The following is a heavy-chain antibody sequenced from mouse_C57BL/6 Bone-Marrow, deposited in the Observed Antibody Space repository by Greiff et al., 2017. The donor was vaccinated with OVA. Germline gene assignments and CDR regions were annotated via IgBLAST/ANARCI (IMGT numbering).Heavy chain of an antibody. CDR1: GYTFTSYW. J-gene: IGHJ4*01. Sequence: QVHVKQPGAELVKPGASVKLSCKASGYTFTSYWMHWVKQRPGQGLEWIGMIHPNSGSTNYNEKFKSKATLTVDKSSSTAYMQLSSLTSEDSAVYYCARGGWLLREGAMDYWGQGTSVTVSS. CDR3: ARGGWLLREGAMDY. V-gene: IGHV1-64*01. CDR2: IHPNSGST. D-gene: IGHD2-3*01.